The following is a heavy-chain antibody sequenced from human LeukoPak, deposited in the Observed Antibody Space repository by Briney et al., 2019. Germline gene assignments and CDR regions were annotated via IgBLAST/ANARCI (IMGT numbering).Heavy chain of an antibody. J-gene: IGHJ4*02. V-gene: IGHV3-23*01. CDR2: ISGSGGST. D-gene: IGHD1-26*01. Sequence: GGSLRLSCAASGFAFSSYAMSWVRQAPGKGLEWVSAISGSGGSTYYADSVKGRFTISRDNSKNTLYLQMNSLRAEDTAVYYCAKWWELLPGPYFDYWGQGTLVTVSS. CDR3: AKWWELLPGPYFDY. CDR1: GFAFSSYA.